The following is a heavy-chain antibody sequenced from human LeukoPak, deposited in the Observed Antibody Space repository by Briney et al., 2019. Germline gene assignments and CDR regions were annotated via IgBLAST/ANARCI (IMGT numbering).Heavy chain of an antibody. CDR3: ARHLTDDGMDV. CDR1: GYSFTSYW. V-gene: IGHV5-10-1*01. CDR2: IDPSASYI. D-gene: IGHD2-8*02. Sequence: GESLTISCKASGYSFTSYWISWVRQMPGKGLEWMGRIDPSASYINFSPSFQGHVTFSADKSNSTIYLQWSSLKASDTAVYYCARHLTDDGMDVWGQGTTVTVS. J-gene: IGHJ6*02.